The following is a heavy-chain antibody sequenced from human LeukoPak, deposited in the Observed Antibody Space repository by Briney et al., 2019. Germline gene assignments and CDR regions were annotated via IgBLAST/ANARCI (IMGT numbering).Heavy chain of an antibody. J-gene: IGHJ6*02. CDR3: ATETLAPGGYYYYGMDV. D-gene: IGHD1-1*01. V-gene: IGHV1-24*01. CDR1: GYTLTELS. Sequence: ASVKVSCKVSGYTLTELSMHWVRQAPGKGLEWMGGFDPEDGETIYAQKFQGRVTMTEDTSTDTAYMELSGLRSEDTAVYYCATETLAPGGYYYYGMDVWGQGTTVTVSS. CDR2: FDPEDGET.